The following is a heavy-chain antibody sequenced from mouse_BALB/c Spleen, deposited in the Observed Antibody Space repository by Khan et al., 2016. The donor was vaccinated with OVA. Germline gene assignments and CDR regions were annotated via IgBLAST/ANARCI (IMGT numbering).Heavy chain of an antibody. CDR1: GYTFTNYI. V-gene: IGHV1S136*01. CDR3: ARDYGSSFWFAY. Sequence: VQLQQSGPELVKPGASVKMSCKASGYTFTNYIIHWVKQKPGQGLDWIGYINTYNDGSKYNEKFKGKATLTSDKSSNTAYMELSGLTSEDSAVYYCARDYGSSFWFAYWGQGTLVTVSA. D-gene: IGHD1-1*01. J-gene: IGHJ3*01. CDR2: INTYNDGS.